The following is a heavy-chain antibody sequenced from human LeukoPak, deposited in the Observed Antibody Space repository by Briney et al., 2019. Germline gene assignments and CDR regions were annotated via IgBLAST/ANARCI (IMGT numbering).Heavy chain of an antibody. CDR2: INHSGST. V-gene: IGHV4-34*01. CDR3: ARGELVLRYFDGVMEDNWFDP. J-gene: IGHJ5*02. CDR1: GGSFSAYY. D-gene: IGHD3-9*01. Sequence: SETLSLTCTVSGGSFSAYYWSWIRQPPGKGLEWIAEINHSGSTNYNPSLKNRVTISVDTSKNQFSLKLSSVTAADTAVYYCARGELVLRYFDGVMEDNWFDPWGQGTLVTVSS.